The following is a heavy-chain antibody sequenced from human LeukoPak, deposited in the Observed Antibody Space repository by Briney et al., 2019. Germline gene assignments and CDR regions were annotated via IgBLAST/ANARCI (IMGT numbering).Heavy chain of an antibody. J-gene: IGHJ4*02. CDR1: GFTFSNFG. CDR2: IKGDGSAK. V-gene: IGHV3-7*01. Sequence: GGSLRLSCAASGFTFSNFGMHWVRQAPGQGLEWVANIKGDGSAKYHVDSVKGRFTISRDNAKNSLYLQMNSLRVEDTAVYYCTRDTGCSGGACYSFYDYWGQGTLVTVSS. CDR3: TRDTGCSGGACYSFYDY. D-gene: IGHD2-21*01.